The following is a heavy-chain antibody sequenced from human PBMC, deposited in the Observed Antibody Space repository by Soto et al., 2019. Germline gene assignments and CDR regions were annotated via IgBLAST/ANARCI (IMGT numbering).Heavy chain of an antibody. V-gene: IGHV4-39*02. CDR3: ARRGSRLSVAVAAFDY. CDR1: SGSISTSGYY. Sequence: QLHLQESGPGLVKPSETLSLTCSVSSGSISTSGYYWGWIRQPPGTGLEWIGGISYSGSTYYNPSLKSRLTISGDTPKNHFSLKLTSVTAADTAVYFCARRGSRLSVAVAAFDYWSQGTLVTVSS. J-gene: IGHJ4*02. D-gene: IGHD6-19*01. CDR2: ISYSGST.